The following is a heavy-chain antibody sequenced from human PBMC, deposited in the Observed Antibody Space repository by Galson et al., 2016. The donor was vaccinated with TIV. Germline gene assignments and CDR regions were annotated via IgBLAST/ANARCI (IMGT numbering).Heavy chain of an antibody. V-gene: IGHV1-24*01. CDR2: FDPEGSET. D-gene: IGHD5-24*01. CDR1: GYSLTEVS. CDR3: AARSEGYNWTPCDF. Sequence: SVKVSCKVSGYSLTEVSIHWVRQAPGKGLEWMGAFDPEGSETLYAQKFHGRVTMTEDISKDTAYMKLSGLRSDDTATYFCAARSEGYNWTPCDFWSQGTPGTVSS. J-gene: IGHJ4*02.